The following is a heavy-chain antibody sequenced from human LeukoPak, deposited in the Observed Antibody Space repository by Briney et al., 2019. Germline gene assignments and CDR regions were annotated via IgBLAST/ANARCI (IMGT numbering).Heavy chain of an antibody. Sequence: SETLSLTCTVSGGSISNYYWSWVRQSPEKGLEWIGYIYYTGSTNYNPSLKSRVTMSVDTSKNQFSLKLSSVTAADTAVYYCARDSSGWYRWFDPWGQGTRVTVSS. D-gene: IGHD6-19*01. CDR1: GGSISNYY. CDR2: IYYTGST. V-gene: IGHV4-59*01. CDR3: ARDSSGWYRWFDP. J-gene: IGHJ5*02.